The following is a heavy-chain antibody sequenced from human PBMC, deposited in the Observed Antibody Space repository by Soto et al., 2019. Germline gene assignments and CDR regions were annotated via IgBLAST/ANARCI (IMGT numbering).Heavy chain of an antibody. J-gene: IGHJ5*02. V-gene: IGHV4-34*01. D-gene: IGHD6-19*01. Sequence: SKTLYLTCAFYVGCCSGYYWSCIRQPPGKWLEWIGEINHSGSTNYNPSLKSRVTISVDTSKNQFSLKLSSVTAADTAVYYCARRNYPIVVARNRYKWSDAWGQGTPVTVSS. CDR3: ARRNYPIVVARNRYKWSDA. CDR2: INHSGST. CDR1: VGCCSGYY.